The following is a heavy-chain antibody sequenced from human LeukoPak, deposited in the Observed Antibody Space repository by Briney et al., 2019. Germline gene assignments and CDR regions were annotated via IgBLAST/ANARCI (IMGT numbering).Heavy chain of an antibody. D-gene: IGHD3-16*01. V-gene: IGHV4-38-2*02. Sequence: PSETLSLTCTVSGYSISSGYYWGWIRQPPGKGLEWVGSIYHSGSTYYNPSLKSRVTISVDTSKNQFSLKLSSVTAADTAVYYCARHDYDYVWGNYYYYYMDVWGKGTTVTISS. CDR2: IYHSGST. CDR3: ARHDYDYVWGNYYYYYMDV. CDR1: GYSISSGYY. J-gene: IGHJ6*03.